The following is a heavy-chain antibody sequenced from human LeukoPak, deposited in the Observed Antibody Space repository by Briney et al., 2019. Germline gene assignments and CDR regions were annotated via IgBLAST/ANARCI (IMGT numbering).Heavy chain of an antibody. CDR2: IYTSGST. CDR3: ARDRFSSGVPLDD. CDR1: GGSIGSYY. D-gene: IGHD2-15*01. J-gene: IGHJ4*02. Sequence: PSEILSLTCTVSGGSIGSYYWSWIRQPAGKGLEWIGRIYTSGSTNYNPSLNGRVTVSVDKSKNQFSLKVRSVTAADTAVYYCARDRFSSGVPLDDWGQGIVVTVSS. V-gene: IGHV4-4*07.